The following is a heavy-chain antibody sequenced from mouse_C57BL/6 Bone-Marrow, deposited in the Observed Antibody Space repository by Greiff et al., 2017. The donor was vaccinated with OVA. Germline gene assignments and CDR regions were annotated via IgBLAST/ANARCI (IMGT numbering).Heavy chain of an antibody. V-gene: IGHV1-69*01. D-gene: IGHD2-4*01. CDR1: GYTFTSYW. CDR2: IDPSDSYT. Sequence: VKQSCKASGYTFTSYWMHWVKQRPGQGLEWIGEIDPSDSYTNYNQKFKGKSTLTVDKSSSTAYMQLSSLTSEDSAVYYCARADYEFAYWGQGTLVTVSA. J-gene: IGHJ3*01. CDR3: ARADYEFAY.